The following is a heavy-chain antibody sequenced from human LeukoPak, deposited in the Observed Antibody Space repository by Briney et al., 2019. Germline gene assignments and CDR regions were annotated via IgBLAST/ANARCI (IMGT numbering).Heavy chain of an antibody. J-gene: IGHJ4*02. D-gene: IGHD4-17*01. CDR2: IYTDGTT. CDR1: GGSTSSYY. CDR3: ARDDYGKSDY. V-gene: IGHV4-4*07. Sequence: SEALSLTCTVSGGSTSSYYWSWIRQPAGKGLEWIGRIYTDGTTNYNPSLKSRVTMSVDTSKNQFSLKLSSVTVADTAVYYCARDDYGKSDYWGQGTLVTVSS.